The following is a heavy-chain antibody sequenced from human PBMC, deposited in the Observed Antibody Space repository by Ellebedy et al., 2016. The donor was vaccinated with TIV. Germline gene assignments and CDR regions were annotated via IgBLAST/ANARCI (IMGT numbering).Heavy chain of an antibody. CDR2: INPNSGGT. Sequence: ASVKVSCXASGYTFTGYYMHWVRQAPGQGLEWMGWINPNSGGTNYAQKFQGRVTMTRDTSISTAYMELSRLRSDDTAVYYCARTPGQKYCSGGSCYPQYWGQGTLVTVSS. CDR3: ARTPGQKYCSGGSCYPQY. J-gene: IGHJ4*02. D-gene: IGHD2-15*01. CDR1: GYTFTGYY. V-gene: IGHV1-2*02.